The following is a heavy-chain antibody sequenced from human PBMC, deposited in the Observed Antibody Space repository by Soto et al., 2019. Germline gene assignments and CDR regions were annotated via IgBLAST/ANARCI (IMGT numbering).Heavy chain of an antibody. Sequence: GASVKVSCKASGYTFTGYYMHWVRQAPGQGLEWMGWINPNSGGTNYAQKFQGWVTMTRDTSISTAYMELSRLRSDDTAVYYCARDLKLEIQNWLGYYYYYGMDVWGQGTTVTVSS. CDR3: ARDLKLEIQNWLGYYYYYGMDV. V-gene: IGHV1-2*04. J-gene: IGHJ6*02. CDR2: INPNSGGT. CDR1: GYTFTGYY. D-gene: IGHD1-7*01.